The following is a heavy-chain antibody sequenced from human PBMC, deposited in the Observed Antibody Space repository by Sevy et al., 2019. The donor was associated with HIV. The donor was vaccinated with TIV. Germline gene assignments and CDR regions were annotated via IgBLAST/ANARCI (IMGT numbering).Heavy chain of an antibody. CDR3: ARTYCSGGSCYRIFDY. CDR1: GDSVSSNSAA. J-gene: IGHJ4*02. Sequence: SQTLSLTCAISGDSVSSNSAAWNWIRQSPSKGLEWLGRTYYRSKWYNDYAVSVKSRITINPDTSKNQFSLQLNSVTPEDTAVYYCARTYCSGGSCYRIFDYWGQRTLVTVSS. CDR2: TYYRSKWYN. V-gene: IGHV6-1*01. D-gene: IGHD2-15*01.